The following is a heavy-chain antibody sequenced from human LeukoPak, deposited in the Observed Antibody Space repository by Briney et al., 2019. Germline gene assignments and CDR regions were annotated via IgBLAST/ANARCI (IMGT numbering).Heavy chain of an antibody. V-gene: IGHV3-23*01. J-gene: IGHJ4*02. CDR3: ATPSGYSSGWYPFDY. CDR1: GFTFSSYA. D-gene: IGHD6-19*01. CDR2: ISGSGGST. Sequence: PGGSLRLSCAASGFTFSSYAMSWVRQAPGKGLEWVSAISGSGGSTYYADSVKGRFTISRDNSKNSLYLQMNSLRAEDTAVYYCATPSGYSSGWYPFDYWGQGTLVTVSS.